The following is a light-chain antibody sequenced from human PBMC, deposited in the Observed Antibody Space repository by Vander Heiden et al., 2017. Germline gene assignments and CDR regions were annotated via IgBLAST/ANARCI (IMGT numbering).Light chain of an antibody. Sequence: QSVLPQPPSASGTPGQRVTISCSGGSSNIGSYTVSWYQQRPGTAPKLLIYSNNQRPSGVPDRFSGSKSGTSASLAISGLQSEDEADYYCAAWDDSRNGPVFGGGTKLTVL. CDR1: SSNIGSYT. J-gene: IGLJ2*01. CDR2: SNN. CDR3: AAWDDSRNGPV. V-gene: IGLV1-44*01.